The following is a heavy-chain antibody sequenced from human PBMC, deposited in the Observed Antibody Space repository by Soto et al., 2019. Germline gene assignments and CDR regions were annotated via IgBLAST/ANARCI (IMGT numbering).Heavy chain of an antibody. CDR3: AKDIWMAVAGTAY. Sequence: PGGSLRLSCAASGFSFSTYAMSWVRQAPGKGLEWVSAISGSGGITYYADSVRGRFTISRDNSKNTLYLQMNSLTAEDTAVYYCAKDIWMAVAGTAYWSQGTLVTVSS. CDR2: ISGSGGIT. D-gene: IGHD6-19*01. CDR1: GFSFSTYA. J-gene: IGHJ4*02. V-gene: IGHV3-23*01.